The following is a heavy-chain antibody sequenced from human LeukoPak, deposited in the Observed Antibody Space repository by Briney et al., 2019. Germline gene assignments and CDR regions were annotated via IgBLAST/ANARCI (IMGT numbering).Heavy chain of an antibody. CDR1: GFTFSSYA. J-gene: IGHJ4*02. CDR2: ISGSGGST. CDR3: AKDLFHYDSSGSMDY. Sequence: GGSLRLSCAASGFTFSSYAMSWVRQAPGKGLEWVSAISGSGGSTYYADSVKGRLTISRDNSKNTLYLQMNSLRAEDTAVYYCAKDLFHYDSSGSMDYWGQGTLVTVSS. D-gene: IGHD3-22*01. V-gene: IGHV3-23*01.